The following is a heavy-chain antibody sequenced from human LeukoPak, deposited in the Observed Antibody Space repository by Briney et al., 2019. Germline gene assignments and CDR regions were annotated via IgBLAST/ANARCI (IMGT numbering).Heavy chain of an antibody. CDR3: ARGLDTYYYDSSGYSDLDY. V-gene: IGHV1-69*13. J-gene: IGHJ4*02. CDR1: GGTFSSYS. D-gene: IGHD3-22*01. Sequence: ASVKVSCKASGGTFSSYSISWVRQAPGQGLEWMGGIIPIFDTADYAQKFQGRVTITADESTSTAYMELSSLRSEDTAVYYCARGLDTYYYDSSGYSDLDYWGQGTLVTVSS. CDR2: IIPIFDTA.